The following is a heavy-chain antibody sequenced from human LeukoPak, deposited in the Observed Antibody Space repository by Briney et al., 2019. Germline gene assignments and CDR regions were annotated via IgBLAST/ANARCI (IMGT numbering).Heavy chain of an antibody. J-gene: IGHJ4*02. D-gene: IGHD4-17*01. CDR2: ISGSGGRT. V-gene: IGHV3-23*01. Sequence: GGSLRLSCAASGFTFSSYAMSWVRQAPGKGLEWVSVISGSGGRTYYADSVKGRFTISRDNSKNTLFLQMNSLRADDTAVYYCAKGAQDYGDSTTDYWGQGTLVTVSS. CDR3: AKGAQDYGDSTTDY. CDR1: GFTFSSYA.